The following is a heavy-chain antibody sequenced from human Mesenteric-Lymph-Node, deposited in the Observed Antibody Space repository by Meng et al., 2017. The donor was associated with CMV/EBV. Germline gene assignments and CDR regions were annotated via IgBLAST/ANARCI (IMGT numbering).Heavy chain of an antibody. CDR3: ASEYCSGGSCYGFDY. J-gene: IGHJ4*02. V-gene: IGHV3-66*02. D-gene: IGHD2-15*01. CDR2: IYSGGST. CDR1: GFTVSSNY. Sequence: GESLKISCAASGFTVSSNYMSWVRQAPGKGLEWVSVIYSGGSTYYADSVKGRFTISRDISKNTLYLQMNSLRPEDTAVYYCASEYCSGGSCYGFDYWGQGTLVTVSS.